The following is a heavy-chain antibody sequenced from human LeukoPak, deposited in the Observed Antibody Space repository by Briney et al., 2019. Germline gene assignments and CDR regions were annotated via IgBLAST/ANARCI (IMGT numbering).Heavy chain of an antibody. CDR3: AREMYGSGSYYTKPPADY. V-gene: IGHV4-38-2*02. D-gene: IGHD3-10*01. Sequence: SETLSLTCAVSGYSISSGHYLGWLRPPPGKGLEWVGSSYHSGNTYYNPSLKSRVTISVDTSKNQSSLKLSSVTAVDTAVYYCAREMYGSGSYYTKPPADYWGQGTLVTVSS. J-gene: IGHJ4*02. CDR1: GYSISSGHY. CDR2: SYHSGNT.